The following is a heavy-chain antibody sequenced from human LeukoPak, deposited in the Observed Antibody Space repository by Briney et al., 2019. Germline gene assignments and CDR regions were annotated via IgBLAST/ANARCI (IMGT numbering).Heavy chain of an antibody. J-gene: IGHJ6*02. CDR2: ISNDGSNK. CDR1: GFTFSTYA. D-gene: IGHD4-17*01. Sequence: PGGSLRLSCAASGFTFSTYAMHWVRQGPGKGLEWVAVISNDGSNKYYADSVKGRFAISRDNSKSTVYLQMNSLRAEDTAIYYCHTVSSWYYGMDVWGQGTTVTVSS. CDR3: HTVSSWYYGMDV. V-gene: IGHV3-30*09.